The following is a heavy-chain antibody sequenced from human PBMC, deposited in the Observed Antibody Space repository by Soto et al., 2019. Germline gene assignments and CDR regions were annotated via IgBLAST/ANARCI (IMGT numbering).Heavy chain of an antibody. V-gene: IGHV3-53*01. CDR3: ARIRKAVTAFDY. J-gene: IGHJ4*02. CDR1: GFTVSSNY. Sequence: EVQLVESGGGLIQPGGSLRLSCAASGFTVSSNYMSWVRQAPGKGLEWVSVIYSGGSTYYADSVKGRFTISRDNSKNTLYLHRNSLSAEDTAVYYCARIRKAVTAFDYWGQGTLVTVSS. CDR2: IYSGGST. D-gene: IGHD4-17*01.